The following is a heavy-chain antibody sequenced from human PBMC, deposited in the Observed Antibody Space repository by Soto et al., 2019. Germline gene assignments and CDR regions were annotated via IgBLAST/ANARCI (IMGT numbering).Heavy chain of an antibody. CDR3: ARDSPSYYDSSGYWGPYGMDV. V-gene: IGHV4-59*01. CDR1: GGSISSYY. CDR2: IYYSGST. Sequence: SETLSLTCTVSGGSISSYYWSWIRQPPGKGLEWIGYIYYSGSTNYNPSLKSRVTISVDTSKNQFSLKLSSVTAADTAVYYCARDSPSYYDSSGYWGPYGMDVWGQGTTVTVSS. J-gene: IGHJ6*02. D-gene: IGHD3-22*01.